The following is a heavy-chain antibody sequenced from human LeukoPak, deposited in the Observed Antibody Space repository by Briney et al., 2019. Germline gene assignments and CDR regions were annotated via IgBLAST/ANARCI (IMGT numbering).Heavy chain of an antibody. CDR2: INHSGST. D-gene: IGHD4-11*01. J-gene: IGHJ6*03. CDR1: GGSFSGYY. Sequence: PSETLSLTCAVYGGSFSGYYWSWIRQPPGKGLEWIGGINHSGSTNYNPSLKSRVTISVDTSKNQFSLKLSSVTAADTAVYYCARTTVYYYYYYMDVWGTGTTVTVSS. V-gene: IGHV4-34*01. CDR3: ARTTVYYYYYYMDV.